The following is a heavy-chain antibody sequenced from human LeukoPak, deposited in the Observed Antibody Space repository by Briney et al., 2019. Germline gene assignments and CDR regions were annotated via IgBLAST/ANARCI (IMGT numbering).Heavy chain of an antibody. D-gene: IGHD3-22*01. CDR3: AKDWSSSGPFQN. V-gene: IGHV3-30-3*01. J-gene: IGHJ4*02. Sequence: GRSLRLSCAASGFSFSSYAMNWVRQAPGNGLEWLAVMSYDGGGKKYADSVKGRFTISRDNSKNTLYLQMNSLRAEDTAVYYCAKDWSSSGPFQNWGQGTLVTVSS. CDR2: MSYDGGGK. CDR1: GFSFSSYA.